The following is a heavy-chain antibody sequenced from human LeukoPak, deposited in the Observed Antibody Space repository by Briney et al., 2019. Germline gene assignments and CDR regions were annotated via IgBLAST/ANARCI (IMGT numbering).Heavy chain of an antibody. CDR1: GGTFSSYA. CDR3: AREDVVPAATFDY. D-gene: IGHD2-2*01. Sequence: SVKVSCKASGGTFSSYAISWVRQAPGQGLEWMRRIIPILGIANYAQKFQGRVTITADKSTSTAYMELSSLRSEDTAVYYCAREDVVPAATFDYWGQGTLVTVSS. V-gene: IGHV1-69*04. J-gene: IGHJ4*02. CDR2: IIPILGIA.